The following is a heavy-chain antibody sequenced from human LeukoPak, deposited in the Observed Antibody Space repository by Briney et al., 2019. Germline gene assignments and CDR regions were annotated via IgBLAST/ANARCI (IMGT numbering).Heavy chain of an antibody. CDR1: GYTFTGYY. Sequence: ASVKVSCKASGYTFTGYYMHWVRQAPGQGLEWMGWINPNSGGTNYAQKFQGRVTMTRDTSISTAYMELSSLRSEDTAVYYCARGRGPATATLSCWGQGTLVTVSS. CDR2: INPNSGGT. V-gene: IGHV1-2*02. D-gene: IGHD2-15*01. CDR3: ARGRGPATATLSC. J-gene: IGHJ4*02.